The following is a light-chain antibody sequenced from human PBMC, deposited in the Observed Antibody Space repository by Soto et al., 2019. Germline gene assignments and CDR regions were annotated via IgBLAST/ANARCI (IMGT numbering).Light chain of an antibody. CDR2: SNN. CDR3: AAWDDSLNGRV. CDR1: NSNIGSNP. V-gene: IGLV1-44*01. J-gene: IGLJ1*01. Sequence: QSVLTQPPSASGTPGQRVTISCSGSNSNIGSNPVNWYQQLPGTAPKVLIYSNNQRPSGVPDRFSGSRSGTSASLAISGLQSEDEADYFCAAWDDSLNGRVFGTGTKVTVL.